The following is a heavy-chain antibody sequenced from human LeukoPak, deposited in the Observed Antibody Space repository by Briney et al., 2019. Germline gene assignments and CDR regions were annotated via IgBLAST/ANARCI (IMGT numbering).Heavy chain of an antibody. V-gene: IGHV3-7*01. Sequence: GGSLRLSCAASGFTFSNYWMNWVRQAPGKGLEWVANIKEDGSDKYYVDSVKGRFSISKDNAKNSLYLQMNSLRVEDTAVYYCAKGVGGSANYYYMDVWGKGTTVTVSS. J-gene: IGHJ6*03. CDR3: AKGVGGSANYYYMDV. CDR2: IKEDGSDK. D-gene: IGHD3-10*01. CDR1: GFTFSNYW.